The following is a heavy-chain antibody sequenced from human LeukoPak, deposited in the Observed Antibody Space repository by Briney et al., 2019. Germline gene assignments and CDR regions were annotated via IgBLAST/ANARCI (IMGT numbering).Heavy chain of an antibody. Sequence: GGSLRLSCAASGFTISRYWMTWVRQAPGKGLEWVANINEDGSGKYYVGSVKGRFTISRDNAKNSVYLQMNSQRAEDTAVFYCERGGGSYYYWGQGTLVTVSS. CDR1: GFTISRYW. J-gene: IGHJ4*02. CDR2: INEDGSGK. CDR3: ERGGGSYYY. D-gene: IGHD1-26*01. V-gene: IGHV3-7*01.